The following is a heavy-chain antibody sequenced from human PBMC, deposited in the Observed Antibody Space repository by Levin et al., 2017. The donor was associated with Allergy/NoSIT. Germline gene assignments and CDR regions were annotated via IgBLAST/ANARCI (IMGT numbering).Heavy chain of an antibody. CDR3: GRGYFDWPHYYHMDV. J-gene: IGHJ6*03. V-gene: IGHV1-2*02. D-gene: IGHD3-9*01. CDR1: GYTFTVYS. CDR2: INPYSGDT. Sequence: WASVKVSCKASGYTFTVYSMHWVRQAPGQGLEWMGWINPYSGDTHYVQKFQGRVTMTRDTSISTAYMELSRLRSDDTAVYYCGRGYFDWPHYYHMDVWGKGTTVTVSS.